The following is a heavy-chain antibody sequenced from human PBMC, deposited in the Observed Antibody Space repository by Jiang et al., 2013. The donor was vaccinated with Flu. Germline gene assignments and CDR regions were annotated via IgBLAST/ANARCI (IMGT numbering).Heavy chain of an antibody. CDR1: GGSIKTDY. Sequence: KPSETLSLTCNVSGGSIKTDYWTWFRQPPGGRLEWIGYIYYSGYSGTTDYNPSLKSRVSLSLDTSENQFSLRLKSVTAADAAVYYCARKGVTGTPRDYGMDVWGQGTTVTVSS. CDR2: IYYSGYSGTT. CDR3: ARKGVTGTPRDYGMDV. V-gene: IGHV4-59*01. D-gene: IGHD1-20*01. J-gene: IGHJ6*02.